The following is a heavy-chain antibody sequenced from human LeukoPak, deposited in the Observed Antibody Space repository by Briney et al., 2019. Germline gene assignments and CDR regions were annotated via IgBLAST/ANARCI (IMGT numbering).Heavy chain of an antibody. CDR2: ISSSGSTI. D-gene: IGHD3-22*01. J-gene: IGHJ3*02. V-gene: IGHV3-48*03. Sequence: PGGSLRLSCAASGFTFSSYEMNWVRQAPGKGLEWVSYISSSGSTIYYADSVKGRFTISRDNAKNSLYLQMNSLRAEDTAVYYCARDGNYDSSGYNAFDIWGQGTMVTVSS. CDR3: ARDGNYDSSGYNAFDI. CDR1: GFTFSSYE.